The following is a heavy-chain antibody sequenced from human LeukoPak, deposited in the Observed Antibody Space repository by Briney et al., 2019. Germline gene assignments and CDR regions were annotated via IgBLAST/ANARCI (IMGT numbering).Heavy chain of an antibody. J-gene: IGHJ5*02. CDR3: AKDRDSSGWGFDP. V-gene: IGHV3-30*02. D-gene: IGHD6-19*01. CDR1: GFTFSSYG. Sequence: PGGSLRLSCAASGFTFSSYGMHWVRQAPGKGLEGVAFIRYDGSNKYYADSVKGRFTISRDNSKNTLYLQMNSLRAEDTAVYYCAKDRDSSGWGFDPWGQGTLVTVSS. CDR2: IRYDGSNK.